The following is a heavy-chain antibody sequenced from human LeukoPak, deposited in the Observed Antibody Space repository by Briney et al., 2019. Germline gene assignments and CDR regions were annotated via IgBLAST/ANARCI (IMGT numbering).Heavy chain of an antibody. CDR3: SPIFYAPDY. CDR2: INEDGTGT. Sequence: PGGSLRLSCAASGFAFCSSWMHWVRQAPGRGLVWVSRINEDGTGTTYADPVKGQFTIPRDNAKNTLYLQMSSLRVEDTAVYYCSPIFYAPDYWGQGTQVTVSS. D-gene: IGHD5/OR15-5a*01. J-gene: IGHJ4*02. V-gene: IGHV3-74*01. CDR1: GFAFCSSW.